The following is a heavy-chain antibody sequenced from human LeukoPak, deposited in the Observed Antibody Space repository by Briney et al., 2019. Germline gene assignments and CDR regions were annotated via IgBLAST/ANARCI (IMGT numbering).Heavy chain of an antibody. V-gene: IGHV1-3*01. CDR3: AREYSDYSNYVSWFDP. CDR1: GYTFTIYA. CDR2: INAGNGNT. J-gene: IGHJ5*02. D-gene: IGHD4-11*01. Sequence: ASVKVSCKASGYTFTIYAMHWVRQAPGQRLEWMGWINAGNGNTKYSQKFQGRVTITRDTSASTAYMELSSLRSEDTAVYYCAREYSDYSNYVSWFDPWGQGTLVTVSS.